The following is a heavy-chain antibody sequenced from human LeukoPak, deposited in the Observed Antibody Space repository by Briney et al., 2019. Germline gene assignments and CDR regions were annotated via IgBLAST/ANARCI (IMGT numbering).Heavy chain of an antibody. Sequence: SETLSLTCAVSGGPIIASYWSWIRQPPGKGLEWIGYTHYSGTGNYNPSLKSRVTISLDTSKNRFSLRLTSVTAADTAVYYCARVRFYDTTGYSTSYYLDYWGQGALVTVSS. J-gene: IGHJ4*02. D-gene: IGHD3-22*01. CDR3: ARVRFYDTTGYSTSYYLDY. CDR1: GGPIIASY. CDR2: THYSGTG. V-gene: IGHV4-59*01.